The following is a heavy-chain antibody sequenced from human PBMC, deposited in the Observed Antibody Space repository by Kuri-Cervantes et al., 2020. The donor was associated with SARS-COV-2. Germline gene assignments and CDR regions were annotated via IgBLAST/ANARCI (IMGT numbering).Heavy chain of an antibody. Sequence: GESLKISCAASGFTFSHFGMFWVRQAPGKGLEWVAFIRYDGNYKTYADAVKGRFTISRDNSKNILYLQMDNLRAEDRAVYYCAKDLIAAAGNDYFYMDVWGTGTTVTVSS. V-gene: IGHV3-30*02. CDR2: IRYDGNYK. CDR1: GFTFSHFG. D-gene: IGHD6-13*01. J-gene: IGHJ6*03. CDR3: AKDLIAAAGNDYFYMDV.